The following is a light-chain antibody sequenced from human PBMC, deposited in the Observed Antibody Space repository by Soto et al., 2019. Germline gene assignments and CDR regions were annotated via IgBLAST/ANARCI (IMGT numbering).Light chain of an antibody. V-gene: IGKV3-11*01. J-gene: IGKJ5*01. CDR3: QQRSDWPPVT. CDR1: QSVSRY. CDR2: DAS. Sequence: EIVLTQSPATLSLSPGERATLSCTASQSVSRYLAWYQQKPGQAPRLLIYDASNRATGIPARFSGSGSGTDFTLIISSLEPEDFAVDFCQQRSDWPPVTFGQGTRLEIK.